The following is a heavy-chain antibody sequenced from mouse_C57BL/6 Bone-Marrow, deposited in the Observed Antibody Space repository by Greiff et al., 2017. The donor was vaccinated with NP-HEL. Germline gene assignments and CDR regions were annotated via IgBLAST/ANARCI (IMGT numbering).Heavy chain of an antibody. Sequence: EVQLQQSGPGLVKPSQSLSLTCSVTGYSITSGYYWNWIRQFPGNKLEWMGYISYDGSNNYNPSLKNRISITRDTSKNQFFLKLNSVTTEDTATYYCARYGSLWGQGTLVTVSA. V-gene: IGHV3-6*01. CDR1: GYSITSGYY. CDR2: ISYDGSN. J-gene: IGHJ3*01. CDR3: ARYGSL. D-gene: IGHD1-1*01.